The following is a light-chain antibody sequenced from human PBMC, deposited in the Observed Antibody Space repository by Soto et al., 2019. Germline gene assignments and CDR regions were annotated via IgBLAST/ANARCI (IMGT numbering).Light chain of an antibody. V-gene: IGLV1-51*01. CDR2: DNN. CDR3: GAWDSTLSAGV. Sequence: QSVLTQPPSVSAAPGEKVTISCSGHTPNIGDNYMSWYQHFPGAAPTLLIYDNNKRPSGIPDRFSGFKFGTSGALDITGLQTGDEADYYCGAWDSTLSAGVFGGGTKLTVL. J-gene: IGLJ3*02. CDR1: TPNIGDNY.